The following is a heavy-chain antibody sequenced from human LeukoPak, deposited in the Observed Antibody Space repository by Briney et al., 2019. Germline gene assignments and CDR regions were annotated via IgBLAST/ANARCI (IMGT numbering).Heavy chain of an antibody. CDR1: GYSISSGYY. CDR3: ARRNRGNYDNYFDY. V-gene: IGHV4-38-2*01. CDR2: IYHSGST. D-gene: IGHD4-11*01. Sequence: PSETLSRTCAVSGYSISSGYYWGWIRQPPGKGLEWIGSIYHSGSTYYNPSLKSRVTISVDTSKNQFSLKLSSVTAADTAVYYCARRNRGNYDNYFDYWGQGTLVTVSS. J-gene: IGHJ4*02.